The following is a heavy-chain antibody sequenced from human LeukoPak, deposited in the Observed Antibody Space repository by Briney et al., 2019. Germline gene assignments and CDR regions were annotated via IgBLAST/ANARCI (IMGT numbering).Heavy chain of an antibody. V-gene: IGHV4-39*07. Sequence: SETLSLICTVSGGSISSSSYYWGWIRQPPGKGLEWIGSIYYSGSTYYNPSLKSRVTILVDTSKNQFSLKLSSVTAADTAVYYCARVTATMVRGVPYYYYYYMDVWGKGTTVTISS. D-gene: IGHD3-10*01. J-gene: IGHJ6*03. CDR2: IYYSGST. CDR3: ARVTATMVRGVPYYYYYYMDV. CDR1: GGSISSSSYY.